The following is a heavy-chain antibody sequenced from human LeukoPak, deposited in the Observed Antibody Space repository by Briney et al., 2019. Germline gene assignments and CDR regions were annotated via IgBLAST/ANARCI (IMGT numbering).Heavy chain of an antibody. CDR2: IKQDGSEK. J-gene: IGHJ6*03. D-gene: IGHD2-2*01. V-gene: IGHV3-7*01. Sequence: GGSLRLSCAASGFTFSSYWMSWVRQAPGKGLEWVANIKQDGSEKYYVDSVKGRFTISRDNAKNSLYLQMNSLRAEDTAVYYCARAVVVPAAMTLYYYYYYMDVWGKGTTVTVSS. CDR1: GFTFSSYW. CDR3: ARAVVVPAAMTLYYYYYYMDV.